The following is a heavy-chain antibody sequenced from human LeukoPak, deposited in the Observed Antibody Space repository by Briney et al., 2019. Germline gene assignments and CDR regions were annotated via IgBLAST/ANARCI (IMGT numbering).Heavy chain of an antibody. CDR1: GFSLNSGYY. Sequence: SGTLSLPRTVSGFSLNSGYYWGLVRQPPREGLEWVGDIFYSGSTNYNPSLKSRVTISVDTSKNQFSLKLRSVTAADTAVYYCARISSSNWYNERGAFDVWGQGTMVTVSS. D-gene: IGHD6-13*01. CDR2: IFYSGST. J-gene: IGHJ3*01. V-gene: IGHV4-61*01. CDR3: ARISSSNWYNERGAFDV.